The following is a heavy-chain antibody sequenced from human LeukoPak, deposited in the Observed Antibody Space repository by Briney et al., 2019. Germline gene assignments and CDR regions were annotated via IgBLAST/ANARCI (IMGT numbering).Heavy chain of an antibody. CDR3: AREGRGQW. Sequence: SETLSLTCTVSGVSVSSGSYHWSGIRRPPGKGLEWIGYIYYSESNNYNPSLKSRVTISVDTSKNQLSLKLSSVTAADTGVYYCAREGRGQWWGQGTLVNVSS. D-gene: IGHD6-19*01. CDR2: IYYSESN. V-gene: IGHV4-61*01. CDR1: GVSVSSGSYH. J-gene: IGHJ4*02.